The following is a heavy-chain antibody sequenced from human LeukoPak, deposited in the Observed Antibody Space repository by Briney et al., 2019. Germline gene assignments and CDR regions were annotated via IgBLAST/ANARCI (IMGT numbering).Heavy chain of an antibody. J-gene: IGHJ4*02. CDR1: GFTFSSFG. CDR3: AKGSAAAAVLDY. Sequence: PGGSLRLSCAASGFTFSSFGMSWVRQSPETGLEWVSVSGGSGGATHFADSVKGRFTISRDNSKNTLFLQMNSLRYEDSAVYFCAKGSAAAAVLDYWGQGTLVTVSS. V-gene: IGHV3-23*01. CDR2: SGGSGGAT. D-gene: IGHD6-13*01.